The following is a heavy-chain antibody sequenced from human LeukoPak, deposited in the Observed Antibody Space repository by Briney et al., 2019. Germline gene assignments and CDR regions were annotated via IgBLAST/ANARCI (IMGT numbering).Heavy chain of an antibody. J-gene: IGHJ4*02. V-gene: IGHV4-34*01. Sequence: PSETLSLTCAVYGGSFSGYYWSWIRQPPGKGLEWIGEINHSGSTNYNPSLKSRATISVDTSKNQFSLKLSSVTAADTAVYYCARSRTRNSPIDYWGQGTLVTVSS. CDR2: INHSGST. CDR3: ARSRTRNSPIDY. D-gene: IGHD1-14*01. CDR1: GGSFSGYY.